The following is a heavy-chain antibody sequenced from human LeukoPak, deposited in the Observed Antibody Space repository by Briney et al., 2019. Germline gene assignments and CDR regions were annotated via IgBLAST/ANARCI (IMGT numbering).Heavy chain of an antibody. CDR1: GESFSGYY. CDR3: ARVRVVEYCSSTSCYRRFYGMDV. CDR2: INHSGST. V-gene: IGHV4-34*01. D-gene: IGHD2-2*02. J-gene: IGHJ6*02. Sequence: SETLSLTCAVYGESFSGYYWSWIRQPPGKGLEWIGEINHSGSTNYNPSLKSRVTISVDTSKNQFSLKLSSVTAADTAVYYCARVRVVEYCSSTSCYRRFYGMDVWGQGTTVTVSS.